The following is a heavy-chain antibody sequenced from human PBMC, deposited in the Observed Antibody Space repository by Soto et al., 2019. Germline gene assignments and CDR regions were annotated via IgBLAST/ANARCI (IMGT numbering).Heavy chain of an antibody. CDR3: ARGIAVAGTHFSWYFDQ. CDR1: VDSISNYH. V-gene: IGHV4-59*01. Sequence: SETLSLTCSVSVDSISNYHWSWIRQPPGKGLEWIGYIYNTGSARYNPSLKSRVTISLDTSKKEFSLKLRSVTAADTAVYYCARGIAVAGTHFSWYFDQWGQGTLVTVSS. D-gene: IGHD6-19*01. J-gene: IGHJ4*02. CDR2: IYNTGSA.